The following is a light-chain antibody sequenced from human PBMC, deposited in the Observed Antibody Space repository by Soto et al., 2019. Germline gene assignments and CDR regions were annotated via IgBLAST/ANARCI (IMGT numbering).Light chain of an antibody. CDR3: QQSYSTPLT. CDR2: TVS. J-gene: IGKJ4*01. CDR1: QSISSY. V-gene: IGKV1-39*01. Sequence: DIQMTQSPSSLSASVGDRVTITCRASQSISSYLNWYQQKPGKAPNLLTYTVSSLQSGVPSRFSGSGSGTDFTLTISSLQPEDFATYYCQQSYSTPLTFGGGTKVEIK.